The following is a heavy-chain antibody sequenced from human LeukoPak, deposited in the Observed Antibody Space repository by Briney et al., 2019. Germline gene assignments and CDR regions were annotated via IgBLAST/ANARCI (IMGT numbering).Heavy chain of an antibody. CDR1: GGSISSGGYY. Sequence: SETLSLTCTVSGGSISSGGYYWSWLRQHPGKGLEWIGYIYYSGSTYYNPSLKSRVTISVDTSKNQFSLKLSSVTAADTAVYYCARVSGGRENWFDPWGQGTLVTVSS. D-gene: IGHD2-15*01. CDR2: IYYSGST. CDR3: ARVSGGRENWFDP. J-gene: IGHJ5*02. V-gene: IGHV4-31*03.